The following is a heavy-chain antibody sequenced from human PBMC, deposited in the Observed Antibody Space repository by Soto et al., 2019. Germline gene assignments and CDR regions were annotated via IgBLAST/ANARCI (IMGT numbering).Heavy chain of an antibody. CDR1: GFSFSNYW. V-gene: IGHV3-74*01. Sequence: EGQLVQSGGGLVQPGGSLRLSCVASGFSFSNYWMHWVRQAPGEGLMWVARVDNGGGGTFYAGSVRGRFTISRDNTNNNLYLQMNNLRVEDTAIYYCARDFPHNWFDPWGQGTLVTVSS. CDR2: VDNGGGGT. J-gene: IGHJ5*02. CDR3: ARDFPHNWFDP.